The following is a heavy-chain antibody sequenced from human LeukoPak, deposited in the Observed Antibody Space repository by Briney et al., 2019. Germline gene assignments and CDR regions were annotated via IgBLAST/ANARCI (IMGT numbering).Heavy chain of an antibody. CDR1: GGSFSGYY. D-gene: IGHD2-21*02. J-gene: IGHJ4*02. Sequence: SETLSLTCAVYGGSFSGYYWSWIRQPPGKGLEWIGEINHSGSTNYNPSLKSRVTISVDTSKNQFSLKLSSVTAADTAVYYCARNGYCGGDCYSPYYFDYWGQGTLVTVSS. CDR2: INHSGST. V-gene: IGHV4-34*01. CDR3: ARNGYCGGDCYSPYYFDY.